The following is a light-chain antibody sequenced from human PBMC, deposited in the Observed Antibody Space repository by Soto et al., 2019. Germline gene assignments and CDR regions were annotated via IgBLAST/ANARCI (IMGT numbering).Light chain of an antibody. Sequence: IQIAQSPSSLSASQGDRVTINCRVSQTISSWLAWYQQKPGKAPKLLIYKASSLESGVPSRFSGSGSGTEFTLTISSLQPDDFATYYCQQYNSYSWTFGQGAKVDNK. J-gene: IGKJ1*01. CDR1: QTISSW. CDR2: KAS. CDR3: QQYNSYSWT. V-gene: IGKV1-5*03.